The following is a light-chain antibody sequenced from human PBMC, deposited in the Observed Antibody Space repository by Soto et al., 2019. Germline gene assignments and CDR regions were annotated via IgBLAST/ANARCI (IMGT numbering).Light chain of an antibody. CDR3: QSYDTTLSSWV. J-gene: IGLJ3*02. Sequence: QSVLTQAPSVSGAPGQRVTISCTGSSSNIGAGYDVQWYQHLPGTAPKLLIHGNTNRPSGVPDRFSGSKSGTSASLAITALQAADEGDYYCQSYDTTLSSWVFGGGTKLTVL. CDR1: SSNIGAGYD. V-gene: IGLV1-40*01. CDR2: GNT.